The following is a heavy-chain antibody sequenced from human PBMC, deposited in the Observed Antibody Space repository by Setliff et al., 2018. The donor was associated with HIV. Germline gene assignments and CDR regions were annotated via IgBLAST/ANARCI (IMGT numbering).Heavy chain of an antibody. CDR3: ARDSGSYCTNGVCPPGYYMDV. CDR1: GYTFTGYY. V-gene: IGHV1-2*02. Sequence: VASVKVSCKASGYTFTGYYIHWVRQAPGQGLEWMGWINPNSGDTNYAQNFQGRATMTRDTSISTAYMELSRLRSDDTAVYYCARDSGSYCTNGVCPPGYYMDVWGKGTTVTVSS. J-gene: IGHJ6*03. CDR2: INPNSGDT. D-gene: IGHD2-8*01.